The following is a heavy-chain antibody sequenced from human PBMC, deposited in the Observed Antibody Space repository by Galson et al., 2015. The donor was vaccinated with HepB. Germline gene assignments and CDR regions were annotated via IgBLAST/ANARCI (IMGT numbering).Heavy chain of an antibody. CDR3: AKHAHGG. D-gene: IGHD2-15*01. V-gene: IGHV3-23*01. Sequence: SLRLSCAASGFTFNNFALSWVRQAPGKGLECVSTMSGSGFTIYYADSVKGRFTISRDSSKSTLYLQMNNLGVEDTAVYYCAKHAHGGWGQGTLVTVSS. J-gene: IGHJ4*02. CDR1: GFTFNNFA. CDR2: MSGSGFTI.